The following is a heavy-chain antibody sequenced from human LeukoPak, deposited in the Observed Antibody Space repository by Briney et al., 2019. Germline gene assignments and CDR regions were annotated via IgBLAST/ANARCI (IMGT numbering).Heavy chain of an antibody. CDR2: ISSSGSTI. Sequence: GGSLRLSCAASRFTFSSYSMNWVRQAPGKGLEWVSYISSSGSTIYYADSVKGRFTISRDNAKNSLYLQMNSLRAEDTAVYYCARDYYDSSGYNFDYWGQGTLVTVSS. J-gene: IGHJ4*02. CDR3: ARDYYDSSGYNFDY. V-gene: IGHV3-48*04. D-gene: IGHD3-22*01. CDR1: RFTFSSYS.